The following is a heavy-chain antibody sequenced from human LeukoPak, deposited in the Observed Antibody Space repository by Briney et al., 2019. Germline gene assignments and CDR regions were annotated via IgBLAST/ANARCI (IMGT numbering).Heavy chain of an antibody. CDR3: ARDSGWYPRVGWFDP. D-gene: IGHD6-19*01. V-gene: IGHV3-74*01. CDR1: GFTFSSYW. CDR2: INSDGSST. Sequence: GGSLRLSCAASGFTFSSYWMHWVRQAPGKGLVWVSRINSDGSSTSYADSVKGRFTISRDNAKNSLYLQMNSLRAEDTAVYYCARDSGWYPRVGWFDPWGQGTLVTVSS. J-gene: IGHJ5*02.